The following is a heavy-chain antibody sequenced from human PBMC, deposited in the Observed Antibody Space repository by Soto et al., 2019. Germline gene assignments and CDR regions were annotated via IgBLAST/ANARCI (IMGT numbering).Heavy chain of an antibody. CDR2: IYYSGST. CDR3: ASAKGTERINNIFFY. D-gene: IGHD1-1*01. Sequence: PSETLSLTCTVSGGSISSGDYYWSWIRQPPGKGLEWIGYIYYSGSTYYNPSLKSRVTISVDTSKNQFSLKLSYVTAADTAVYYCASAKGTERINNIFFYWGQGTPVTVSS. CDR1: GGSISSGDYY. V-gene: IGHV4-30-4*01. J-gene: IGHJ4*02.